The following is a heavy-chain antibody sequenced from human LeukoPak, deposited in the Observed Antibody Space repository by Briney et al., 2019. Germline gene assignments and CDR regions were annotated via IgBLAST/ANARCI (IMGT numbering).Heavy chain of an antibody. CDR3: AKAFTMIVVVIPDAFDI. CDR1: GFTFRDYY. V-gene: IGHV3-23*01. J-gene: IGHJ3*02. CDR2: ISGSGGST. Sequence: GGSLRLSCVASGFTFRDYYMSWIRQAPGKGLEWVSAISGSGGSTYYADSVKGRFTISRDNSKNTLYLQMNSLRAEDTAVYYCAKAFTMIVVVIPDAFDIWGQGTMVTVSS. D-gene: IGHD3-22*01.